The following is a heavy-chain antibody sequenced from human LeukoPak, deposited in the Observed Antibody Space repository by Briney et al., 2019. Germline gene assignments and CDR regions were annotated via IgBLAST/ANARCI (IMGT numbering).Heavy chain of an antibody. Sequence: GGSLRLSCAASGFTFSIYSMNWVRQAPGKGLEWVSYISNSGNTIYYADSLKGRFTISRDNAKNTLYLQMNSLRAEDTAVYYCARGSSSWYYFDYWGQGTLVTVSS. D-gene: IGHD6-13*01. J-gene: IGHJ4*02. CDR3: ARGSSSWYYFDY. CDR2: ISNSGNTI. CDR1: GFTFSIYS. V-gene: IGHV3-48*04.